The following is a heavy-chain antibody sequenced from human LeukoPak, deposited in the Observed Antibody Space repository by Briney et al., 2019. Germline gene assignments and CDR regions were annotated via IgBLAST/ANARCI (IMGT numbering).Heavy chain of an antibody. CDR3: ARRLCSSPSCSIAPSGNWLDP. Sequence: TSETLSLTCTVSSGSISTYYWNWLRQPPGKGLEWIGYIVYSGRTLYNPSLNGRFTISVDASKNQFSLRLRSVTAADTAVYYCARRLCSSPSCSIAPSGNWLDPWGQGILVTVSS. D-gene: IGHD2-2*01. V-gene: IGHV4-59*08. CDR1: SGSISTYY. CDR2: IVYSGRT. J-gene: IGHJ5*02.